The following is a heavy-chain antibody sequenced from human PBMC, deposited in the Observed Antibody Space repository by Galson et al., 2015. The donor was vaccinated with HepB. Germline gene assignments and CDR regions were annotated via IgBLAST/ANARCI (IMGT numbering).Heavy chain of an antibody. V-gene: IGHV3-23*01. CDR3: ANPLITIFGVVIITDDAFDI. Sequence: SLRLSCAASGFTFSSYAMSWVRQAPGKGLEWVSAISGSGGSTYYADSVKGRFTISRDNSKNTLYLQMNSLRAEDTAVYYCANPLITIFGVVIITDDAFDIWGQGTMVTVSS. CDR1: GFTFSSYA. D-gene: IGHD3-3*01. CDR2: ISGSGGST. J-gene: IGHJ3*02.